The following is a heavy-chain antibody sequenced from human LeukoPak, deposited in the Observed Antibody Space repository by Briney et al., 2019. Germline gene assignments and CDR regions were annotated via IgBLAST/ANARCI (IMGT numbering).Heavy chain of an antibody. Sequence: PSETLSLTCTVSGGSISSYYWSWIRQPPGKGLEWIGEINHSGSTNYNPSLKSRVTISVDTSKNQFSLKLSSVTAADTAVYYCARGRRYWGQGTLVTVSS. CDR3: ARGRRY. CDR1: GGSISSYY. V-gene: IGHV4-34*01. CDR2: INHSGST. J-gene: IGHJ4*02.